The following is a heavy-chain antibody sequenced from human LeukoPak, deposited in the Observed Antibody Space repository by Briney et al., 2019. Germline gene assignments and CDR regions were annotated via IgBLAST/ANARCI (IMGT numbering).Heavy chain of an antibody. V-gene: IGHV4-59*08. CDR2: IYYSGST. CDR3: ARLALGSSGYNPFDY. J-gene: IGHJ4*02. Sequence: SETLSLTCTVSGGSINSYYWSWIRQLPGKGLEWIGYIYYSGSTNYNPSLKSRVTISVDTSKNQFSLKLSSVTAADTAVYYCARLALGSSGYNPFDYWGQGTLVTVSS. CDR1: GGSINSYY. D-gene: IGHD3-22*01.